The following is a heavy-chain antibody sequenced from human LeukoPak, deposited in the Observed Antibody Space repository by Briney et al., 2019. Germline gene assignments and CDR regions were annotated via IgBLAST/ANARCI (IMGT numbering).Heavy chain of an antibody. D-gene: IGHD2/OR15-2a*01. Sequence: ASVKVSCTGYGYTFINHDIDWVRQAAGQGLEWMGWMNSNSGNTGYAQKFQGRVTMTEDTSTDTAYMELSSLRSEDTAVYYCATAPTAKQYYHRETAFDVWGQGTMVTVSS. J-gene: IGHJ3*01. CDR3: ATAPTAKQYYHRETAFDV. CDR1: GYTFINHD. CDR2: MNSNSGNT. V-gene: IGHV1-8*02.